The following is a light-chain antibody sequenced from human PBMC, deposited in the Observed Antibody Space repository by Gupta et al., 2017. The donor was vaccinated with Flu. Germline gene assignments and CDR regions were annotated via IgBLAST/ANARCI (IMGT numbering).Light chain of an antibody. CDR1: QSVSSN. Sequence: EIVMTQSPATLSVSPGERATLSCRASQSVSSNLAWYQQKPGQAPRLLIYGASTRATGIPARFSGSGAGTEFTLTISSRQSEDFAVYYCQQYNNWRPNLTFGGGTKVEIK. V-gene: IGKV3-15*01. J-gene: IGKJ4*01. CDR3: QQYNNWRPNLT. CDR2: GAS.